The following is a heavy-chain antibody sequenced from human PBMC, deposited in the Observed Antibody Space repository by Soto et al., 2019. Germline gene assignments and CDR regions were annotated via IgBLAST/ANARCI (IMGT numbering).Heavy chain of an antibody. V-gene: IGHV3-15*07. CDR3: TTGRDGPLY. Sequence: EVQLVESGGGLVKPGGSLRLSCAVSGFTFDKVWMNWVRQAPGKGLEWVGRIKSKTDGGTTDYAAPVKGRITISRDDSKNMLDLQMNKLKTEDTGMYFCTTGRDGPLYRGQGTLVTVSS. CDR1: GFTFDKVW. J-gene: IGHJ4*02. CDR2: IKSKTDGGTT. D-gene: IGHD4-17*01.